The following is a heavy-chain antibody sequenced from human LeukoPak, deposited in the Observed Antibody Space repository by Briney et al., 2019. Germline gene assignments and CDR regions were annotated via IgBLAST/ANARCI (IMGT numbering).Heavy chain of an antibody. Sequence: GGSLRLSCAASGLTFSNYGMNWVRQAPGKRLEWVSSISSSSGYIYYTDSVKGRFTISRDNAKNSLYLQMNSLRVEDTAVYYCARGNTDFDCWGQRTLVTVSS. CDR2: ISSSSGYI. D-gene: IGHD4-17*01. CDR1: GLTFSNYG. V-gene: IGHV3-21*01. J-gene: IGHJ4*02. CDR3: ARGNTDFDC.